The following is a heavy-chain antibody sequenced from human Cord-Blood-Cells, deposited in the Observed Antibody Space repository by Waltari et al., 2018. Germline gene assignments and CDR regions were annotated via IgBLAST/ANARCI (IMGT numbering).Heavy chain of an antibody. CDR1: GGSFSGYY. Sequence: QVQLQPWGAGLLKPSETLSLTCAVYGGSFSGYYWSCIRQPPGKGLEWIGEINHSGSTNYNPSLKSRVTISVDTSKNQFSLKLSSVTAADTAVYYCARLRDACDIWGQGTMVTVSS. CDR3: ARLRDACDI. CDR2: INHSGST. J-gene: IGHJ3*02. D-gene: IGHD5-12*01. V-gene: IGHV4-34*01.